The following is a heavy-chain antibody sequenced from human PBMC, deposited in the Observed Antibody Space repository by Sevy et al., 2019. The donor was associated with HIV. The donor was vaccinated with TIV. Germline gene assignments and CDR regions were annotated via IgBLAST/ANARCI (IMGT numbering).Heavy chain of an antibody. D-gene: IGHD2-15*01. V-gene: IGHV1-24*01. CDR1: GYTLTELS. CDR3: ATDLRRYCSGGSCYWFDP. Sequence: ASVKVSCKVSGYTLTELSMHWVRQAPGKGLEWMGGFDPEDGETIDAQKFQGRVTMTEDTSTDTAYMELSSLRSEDTAVYYCATDLRRYCSGGSCYWFDPWGQGTLVTVSS. CDR2: FDPEDGET. J-gene: IGHJ5*02.